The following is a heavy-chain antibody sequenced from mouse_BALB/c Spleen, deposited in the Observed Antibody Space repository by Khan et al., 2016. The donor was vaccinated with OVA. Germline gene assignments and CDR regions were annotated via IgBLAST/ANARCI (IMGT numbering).Heavy chain of an antibody. J-gene: IGHJ4*01. CDR2: TNTYTGEP. V-gene: IGHV9-3-1*01. D-gene: IGHD2-10*01. Sequence: QIQLVLSGPELKKPGETVKISCKASGYTFTNDGMNWVKQAPGKGLKWMGWTNTYTGEPTYADDFKGRFAFSLETSASTAYLQINNLKNEDTATYFCARPPYFSYVLVYWGQGTSVTVSS. CDR3: ARPPYFSYVLVY. CDR1: GYTFTNDG.